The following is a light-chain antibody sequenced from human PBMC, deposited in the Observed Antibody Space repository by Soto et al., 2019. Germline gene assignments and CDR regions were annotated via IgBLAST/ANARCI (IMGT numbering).Light chain of an antibody. CDR1: NSNIGSNS. Sequence: QLVLTQPPSASGAPGQRVTISCSGSNSNIGSNSVNWYQQLPGTAPKLLIYSNNQRPSGVPDRFSGSKSGTSASLAISGLQSEDEADYYCAAWDDSLIAFGVFGGGTKLTVL. V-gene: IGLV1-44*01. CDR3: AAWDDSLIAFGV. J-gene: IGLJ3*02. CDR2: SNN.